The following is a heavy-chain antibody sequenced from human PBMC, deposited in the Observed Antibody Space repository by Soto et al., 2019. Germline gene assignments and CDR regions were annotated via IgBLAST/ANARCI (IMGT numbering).Heavy chain of an antibody. Sequence: QLQLQESGPGLVKPSETLSLICTISGDSASNIHYYWGWIRQPPGKGLEWIASIYYSGATYNNPSLASRVTISVDTSKNLFSLSLTSVTAADTAVYYCARHVPKALGYGGSDFLRARFDSWGQGTLVAVSS. CDR1: GDSASNIHYY. CDR2: IYYSGAT. V-gene: IGHV4-39*01. J-gene: IGHJ4*01. D-gene: IGHD5-12*01. CDR3: ARHVPKALGYGGSDFLRARFDS.